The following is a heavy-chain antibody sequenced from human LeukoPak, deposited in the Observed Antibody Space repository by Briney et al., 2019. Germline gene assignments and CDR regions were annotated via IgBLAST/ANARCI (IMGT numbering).Heavy chain of an antibody. CDR1: GGSISSSSYS. CDR2: MYYSGTT. J-gene: IGHJ4*02. V-gene: IGHV4-39*07. D-gene: IGHD3-22*01. Sequence: NPSETLSLTCTVSGGSISSSSYSWGWIRQPPGKGLEWIGIMYYSGTTYYNPSLKSRVTISVDTSKNQFSLKLSSVTAADTAVYYCARVRSYYESSGYDYWGQGTLVTVSS. CDR3: ARVRSYYESSGYDY.